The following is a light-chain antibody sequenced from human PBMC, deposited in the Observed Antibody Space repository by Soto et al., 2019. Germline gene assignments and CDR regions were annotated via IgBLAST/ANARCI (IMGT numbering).Light chain of an antibody. CDR3: KQYDDWPLT. J-gene: IGKJ4*01. CDR1: QNIISD. V-gene: IGKV3-15*01. Sequence: EIVMTQSPATLFVSPGERATLSCTASQNIISDLAWYQQKPGQAPRLLIYGASTRATGIPARFSGSGSGTELTLTISSLQSEDFAVYYCKQYDDWPLTFGGGTKVEIK. CDR2: GAS.